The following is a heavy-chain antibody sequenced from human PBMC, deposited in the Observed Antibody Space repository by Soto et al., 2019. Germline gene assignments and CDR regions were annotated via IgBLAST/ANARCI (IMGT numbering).Heavy chain of an antibody. V-gene: IGHV3-74*01. CDR3: ARNIQLWLLCPGMDV. CDR1: GFTFSSYW. J-gene: IGHJ6*02. CDR2: INSDGSST. Sequence: EVQLVESGGGLVQPGGSLRLSCAASGFTFSSYWMHWVRQAPGKGLVWVSRINSDGSSTSYADSVKGRFTISRDNAKNTLYLQMNSLRAEDTAVYYCARNIQLWLLCPGMDVWGQGTTVTVSS. D-gene: IGHD5-18*01.